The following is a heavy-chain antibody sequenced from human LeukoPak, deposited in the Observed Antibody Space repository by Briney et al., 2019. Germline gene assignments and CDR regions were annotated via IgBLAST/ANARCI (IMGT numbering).Heavy chain of an antibody. D-gene: IGHD1-7*01. CDR3: AERSNWNYNFDY. CDR2: IYPGDSDT. CDR1: GYSFTSYW. V-gene: IGHV5-51*01. J-gene: IGHJ4*02. Sequence: PGESLKISCKGSGYSFTSYWIGWVRQMPGKGLDWMGIIYPGDSDTKYSPPFQGQVTISVDKSINTAYLQWSSLKASDTAMYYCAERSNWNYNFDYWGQGTLVTVSS.